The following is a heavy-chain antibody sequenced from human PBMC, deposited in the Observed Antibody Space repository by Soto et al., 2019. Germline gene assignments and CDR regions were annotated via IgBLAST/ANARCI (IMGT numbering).Heavy chain of an antibody. J-gene: IGHJ5*02. D-gene: IGHD1-1*01. CDR1: GASISCFY. Sequence: SETLSLTCAVSGASISCFYWSWIRKSAGKGLEWIGRIYATGTTDYNPSLKSRVMMSVDTSKKQFSLKLRSVTAADTAVYYCVRDGTKTLRDWFDPWGQGISVTVSS. V-gene: IGHV4-4*07. CDR3: VRDGTKTLRDWFDP. CDR2: IYATGTT.